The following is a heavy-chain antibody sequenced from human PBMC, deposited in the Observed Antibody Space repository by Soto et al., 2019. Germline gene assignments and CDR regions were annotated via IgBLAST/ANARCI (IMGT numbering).Heavy chain of an antibody. CDR1: GFTFSSYG. J-gene: IGHJ4*02. CDR3: AKDTYYHDTSGYYVFDY. Sequence: QVQLVESGGGVVQPGRSLRLSCADSGFTFSSYGMHWVRQAPGKGLEWLAVTSYDGSNTHYADSVKGRFTVSRDNSKNMLYLQMNSLRVEDTAVYYCAKDTYYHDTSGYYVFDYWGQGTLVTVSS. D-gene: IGHD3-22*01. V-gene: IGHV3-30*18. CDR2: TSYDGSNT.